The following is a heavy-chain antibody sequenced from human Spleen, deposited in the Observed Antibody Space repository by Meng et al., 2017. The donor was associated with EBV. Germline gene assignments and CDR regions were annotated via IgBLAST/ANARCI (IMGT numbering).Heavy chain of an antibody. J-gene: IGHJ5*01. D-gene: IGHD2/OR15-2a*01. CDR1: GGSFSGYY. CDR2: INHSGST. CDR3: ARAGSFLGIIDS. V-gene: IGHV4-34*01. Sequence: VQLQQWGAGLLKPSETLSLTCAVYGGSFSGYYWSWIRQPPGKGLEWIGEINHSGSTNYNPSLKSRVTISVDTSKNQFSLKLSSVTAADTAVYYCARAGSFLGIIDSWGQGTLVTVSS.